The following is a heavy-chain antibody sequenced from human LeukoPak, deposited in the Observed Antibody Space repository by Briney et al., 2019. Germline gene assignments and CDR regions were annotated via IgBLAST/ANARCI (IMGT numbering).Heavy chain of an antibody. CDR1: GYTFTSYA. V-gene: IGHV1-69*05. J-gene: IGHJ4*02. Sequence: GASVKVSCKASGYTFTSYAISWVRQAPGQGLEWMGGIIPIFGTSNYAQKFQGRVTITTDESTSTAYMELSSLRSEDTAVYYCARSGGGYDVEMATIWGLFDYWGQGTLATVSS. CDR3: ARSGGGYDVEMATIWGLFDY. CDR2: IIPIFGTS. D-gene: IGHD5-24*01.